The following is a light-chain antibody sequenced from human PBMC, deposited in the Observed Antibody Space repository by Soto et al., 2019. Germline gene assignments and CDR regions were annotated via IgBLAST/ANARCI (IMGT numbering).Light chain of an antibody. V-gene: IGKV3D-20*02. CDR1: QSVSSS. Sequence: EVVLTQSPGTLSLSPGERATLSCRASQSVSSSQLTWFQQKPGQAPRLLIYDASNRATGIPARFSGSGSGTDFTLTISSLEPEDFAVYYCQQRSNWPPWTFGQGTKVDIK. CDR2: DAS. CDR3: QQRSNWPPWT. J-gene: IGKJ1*01.